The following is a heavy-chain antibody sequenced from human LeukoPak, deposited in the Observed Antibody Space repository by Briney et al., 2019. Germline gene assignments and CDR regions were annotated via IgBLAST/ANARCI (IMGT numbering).Heavy chain of an antibody. D-gene: IGHD2-21*02. CDR1: GYTFTSYG. V-gene: IGHV1-18*01. J-gene: IGHJ4*02. Sequence: ASVKVSCKASGYTFTSYGISWVRQAPGRGLEWMGWISAYNGNTNYAQKLQGRVTMTTDTSTSTAYMELRSLRSDDTAVYYCARDRRGYCGGDCPFDYWGQGTLVTVSS. CDR2: ISAYNGNT. CDR3: ARDRRGYCGGDCPFDY.